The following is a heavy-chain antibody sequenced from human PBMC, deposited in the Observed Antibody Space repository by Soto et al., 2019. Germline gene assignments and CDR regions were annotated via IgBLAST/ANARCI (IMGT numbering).Heavy chain of an antibody. CDR1: GFTFSSYG. J-gene: IGHJ6*02. CDR2: IWYDGSTK. CDR3: AFSLYSSSSQDYYYYGMDV. D-gene: IGHD6-6*01. V-gene: IGHV3-33*01. Sequence: QVQLVESGGGVVQPGRSLRLSCAASGFTFSSYGMHWVRQAPGKGLEWVAGIWYDGSTKYYADSVKGRFTISRDNSKNTLYLQMNSLRAEDTAVYYCAFSLYSSSSQDYYYYGMDVWGQGTTVTVSS.